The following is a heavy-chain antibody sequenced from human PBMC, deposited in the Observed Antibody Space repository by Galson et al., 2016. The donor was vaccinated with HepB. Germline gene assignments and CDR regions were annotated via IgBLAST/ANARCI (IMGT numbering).Heavy chain of an antibody. CDR1: GFAFSDYG. D-gene: IGHD1-7*01. CDR2: ISYDGSNK. CDR3: ARNARVNYYYYYYGMDV. V-gene: IGHV3-30*03. Sequence: SLRLSCAASGFAFSDYGMHWVRQAPGKGLEWVAVISYDGSNKYYADSVKGRLTISRDNSKNTLHLQMNSLRVEDTAVYFCARNARVNYYYYYYGMDVWGQGTTVTVSS. J-gene: IGHJ6*02.